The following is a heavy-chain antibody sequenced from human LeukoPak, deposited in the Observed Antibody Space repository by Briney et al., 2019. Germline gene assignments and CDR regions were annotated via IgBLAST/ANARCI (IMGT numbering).Heavy chain of an antibody. Sequence: GASVKVSCKASGYTFTSYGISWARQAPGQGLEGMGWISAYNGDTNYAQKFQGRVTMTTDTSTSTAYMELRSLRSDDTAVYYCARDQRAAYGPGAINWFDPWGQGTLVTVSS. D-gene: IGHD3-10*01. CDR2: ISAYNGDT. J-gene: IGHJ5*02. V-gene: IGHV1-18*01. CDR1: GYTFTSYG. CDR3: ARDQRAAYGPGAINWFDP.